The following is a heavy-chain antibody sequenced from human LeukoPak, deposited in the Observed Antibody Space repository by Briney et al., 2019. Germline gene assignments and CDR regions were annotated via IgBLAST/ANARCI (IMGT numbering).Heavy chain of an antibody. Sequence: GGSLRLSCAASGFTFSSYSMNWVRQAPGKGLEWVSSISSSSSYIYYADSVKGRFTISRDNAKNSLYLQMNSLRAEDTAVYYCARGRSGWYQFDYGGQGTLVTVSS. CDR1: GFTFSSYS. CDR3: ARGRSGWYQFDY. J-gene: IGHJ4*02. CDR2: ISSSSSYI. V-gene: IGHV3-21*01. D-gene: IGHD6-19*01.